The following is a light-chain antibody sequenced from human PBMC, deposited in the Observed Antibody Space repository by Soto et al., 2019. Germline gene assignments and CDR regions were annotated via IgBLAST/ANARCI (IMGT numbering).Light chain of an antibody. CDR2: DAS. V-gene: IGKV3D-20*02. CDR1: QSVSYY. Sequence: EIVLTQSPGTLSLSPGERATLSFRASQSVSYYLAWYQQKPGQAPRLLIYDASSRATGVPDRFSGSGSGTDFALTISRLEPEDFAVYYCQQRSNWPLTFGQGKRL. J-gene: IGKJ5*01. CDR3: QQRSNWPLT.